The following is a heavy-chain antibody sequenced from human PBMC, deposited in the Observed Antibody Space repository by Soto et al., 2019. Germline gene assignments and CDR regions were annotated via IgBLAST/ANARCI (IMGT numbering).Heavy chain of an antibody. V-gene: IGHV3-23*01. CDR2: ISVSGDST. Sequence: EVQLLESGGGLVQPGGSLRLSCAASGFTFSTYAMNWVRQAPGKGLEWVSTISVSGDSTYYADSVRGRFAIARANFKNRLYLQRSSLRAKDTATYYCATRHLPYCSGGTCNPFDFWGQGALVTVSS. J-gene: IGHJ4*02. CDR3: ATRHLPYCSGGTCNPFDF. D-gene: IGHD2-15*01. CDR1: GFTFSTYA.